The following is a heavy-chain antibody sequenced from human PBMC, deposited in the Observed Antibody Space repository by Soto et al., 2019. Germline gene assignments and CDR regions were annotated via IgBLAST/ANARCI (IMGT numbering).Heavy chain of an antibody. CDR3: ARGTYYDFWSGYPGPNFDY. CDR1: GYTFTSYD. CDR2: MNPNSGNT. J-gene: IGHJ4*02. D-gene: IGHD3-3*01. V-gene: IGHV1-8*01. Sequence: QVQLVQSGAEVKKPGASVKVSCKASGYTFTSYDIHWVRQATGQGLEWMGWMNPNSGNTGYAQKFQGRVTMTRNTSRRTAYMELSSLRSEDTAVYYCARGTYYDFWSGYPGPNFDYWGQGTLVTGSS.